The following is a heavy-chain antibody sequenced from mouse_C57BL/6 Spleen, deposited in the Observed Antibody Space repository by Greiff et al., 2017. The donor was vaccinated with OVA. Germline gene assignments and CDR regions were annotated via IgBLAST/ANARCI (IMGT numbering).Heavy chain of an antibody. V-gene: IGHV1-54*01. J-gene: IGHJ1*03. Sequence: QVQLQQSGAELVRPGTSVKVSCKASGYAFTNYLIEWVKQRPGQGLEWIGVINPGSGGTNYNEKFKGKATLTADKSSSTAYMQLSSLTSEDSAVYCCARDRYYGSSYRYYDVWGTGTTVTVSS. CDR1: GYAFTNYL. CDR2: INPGSGGT. D-gene: IGHD1-1*01. CDR3: ARDRYYGSSYRYYDV.